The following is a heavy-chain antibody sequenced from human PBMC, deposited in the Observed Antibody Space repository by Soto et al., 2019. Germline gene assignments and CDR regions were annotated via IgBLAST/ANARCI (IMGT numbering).Heavy chain of an antibody. CDR2: INHSGST. Sequence: QVQLQQWGAGLLKPSETLSLTCAVYGGSFSGYYWSWIRQPPGKGLEWIGEINHSGSTNYNPSLKSRVTISVDTSKNQFSLKPSSVTAADTAVYYCALLARGGMDVWGQGTTVTVSS. CDR3: ALLARGGMDV. D-gene: IGHD2-21*01. J-gene: IGHJ6*02. V-gene: IGHV4-34*01. CDR1: GGSFSGYY.